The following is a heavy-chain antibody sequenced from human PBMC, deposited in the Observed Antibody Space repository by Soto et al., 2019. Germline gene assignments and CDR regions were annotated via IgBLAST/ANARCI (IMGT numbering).Heavy chain of an antibody. D-gene: IGHD3-22*01. CDR3: ARERQWLSGYDY. CDR1: GFTVSSNY. V-gene: IGHV3-53*01. CDR2: IYSGGST. J-gene: IGHJ4*02. Sequence: PGGSLRLSCAASGFTVSSNYMSWVRQAPGKGLEWVSVIYSGGSTYYADSVKGRFTISRDNSKNTLYLQMNSLRAEDTAVYYCARERQWLSGYDYWGQGTLVTVSS.